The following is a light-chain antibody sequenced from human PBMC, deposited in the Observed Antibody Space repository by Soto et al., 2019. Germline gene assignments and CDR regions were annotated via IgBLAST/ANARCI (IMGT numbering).Light chain of an antibody. J-gene: IGKJ4*01. CDR2: GAS. CDR1: HDITNY. Sequence: DIQMTQSPSSLSAAVGDRVTITCQASHDITNYLSSFQQTPGKAPNLLIHGASNLERGVTPTFSAIGPGTDFPFAITSLQPAYVNTLIIPSNTFGGGPKVEIK. CDR3: PSNT. V-gene: IGKV1-33*01.